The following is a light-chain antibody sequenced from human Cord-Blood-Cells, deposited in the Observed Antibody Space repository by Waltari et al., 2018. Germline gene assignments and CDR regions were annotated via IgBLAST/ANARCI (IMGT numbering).Light chain of an antibody. V-gene: IGLV3-10*01. CDR1: ALPKKY. CDR2: EDS. J-gene: IGLJ3*02. Sequence: SYELTQPPSVSVSPGQTARITCSGAALPKKYDYLSQQKSGQAPVLVIYEDSKRPSGIPERFCGSSSGTMATLTISGAQVEDEADYYCYSTDSSGNHNWVFGGGTKLTVL. CDR3: YSTDSSGNHNWV.